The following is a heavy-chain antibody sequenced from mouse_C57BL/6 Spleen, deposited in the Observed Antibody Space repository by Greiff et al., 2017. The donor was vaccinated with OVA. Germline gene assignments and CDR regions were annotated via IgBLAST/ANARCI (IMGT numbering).Heavy chain of an antibody. Sequence: EVQLQQSGPELVKPGASVKISCKASGYTFTDYYMNWVKQSHGKSLEWIGDINPNNGGTSYNQKFKGKATLTVDKSSSTAYMELRSLTAEDSAVYYCARCITGDYWGQGTTLTVSS. CDR2: INPNNGGT. CDR3: ARCITGDY. J-gene: IGHJ2*01. D-gene: IGHD1-2*01. CDR1: GYTFTDYY. V-gene: IGHV1-26*01.